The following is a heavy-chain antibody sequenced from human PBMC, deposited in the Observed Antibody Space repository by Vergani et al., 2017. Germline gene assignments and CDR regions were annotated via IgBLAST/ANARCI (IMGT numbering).Heavy chain of an antibody. J-gene: IGHJ6*03. CDR3: AKDPGDAKYYYYYMDV. CDR1: GFTFSSYA. CDR2: ISGSGGST. D-gene: IGHD3-16*01. Sequence: EVQLLESGGGLVQPGGSLRLSCAASGFTFSSYAMSLVRQAPGKGLEWVSAISGSGGSTYYADSVKVRFTISSDNSKNTLYLQMNSLRAEDTAVYYCAKDPGDAKYYYYYMDVWGKGTTVTVSS. V-gene: IGHV3-23*01.